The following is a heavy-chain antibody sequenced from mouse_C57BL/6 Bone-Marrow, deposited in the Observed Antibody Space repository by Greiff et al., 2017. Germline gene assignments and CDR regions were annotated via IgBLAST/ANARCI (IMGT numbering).Heavy chain of an antibody. Sequence: QVQLQQPGAELVKPGASVKLSCKASGYTFTSYWMQWVKQRPGQGLEWIGEIDPSDSYTNYNQKFKGKATLTVDTSSSTAYMQLSSLTSEDSAVYYCARDGYYYFDYGGKGTTLTVSS. CDR3: ARDGYYYFDY. J-gene: IGHJ2*01. CDR2: IDPSDSYT. D-gene: IGHD2-3*01. V-gene: IGHV1-50*01. CDR1: GYTFTSYW.